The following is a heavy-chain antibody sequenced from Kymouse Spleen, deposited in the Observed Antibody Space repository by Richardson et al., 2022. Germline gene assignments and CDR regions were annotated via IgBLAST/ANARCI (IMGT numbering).Heavy chain of an antibody. V-gene: IGHV3-48*02. CDR3: ASFIAARPYYFDY. CDR2: ISSSSSTI. Sequence: EVQLVESGGGLVQPGGSLRLSCAASGFTFSSYSMNWVRQAPGKGLEWVSYISSSSSTIYYADSVKGRFTISRDNAKNSLYLQMNSLRDEDTAVYYCASFIAARPYYFDYWGQGTLVTVSS. J-gene: IGHJ4*02. CDR1: GFTFSSYS. D-gene: IGHD6-6*01.